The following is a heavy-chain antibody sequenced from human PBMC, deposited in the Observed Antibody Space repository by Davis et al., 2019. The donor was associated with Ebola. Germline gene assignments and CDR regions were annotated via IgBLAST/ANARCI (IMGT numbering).Heavy chain of an antibody. CDR2: IYPGDSDT. J-gene: IGHJ4*02. D-gene: IGHD4/OR15-4a*01. Sequence: GESLKISCKGSGYSFTSYWIGWVRQMPGKGLEWMGIIYPGDSDTRYSPSFQGQVTISADKSITTAYMELSSLRSEDTAVYYCAAADYGYWGQETLVTVSS. V-gene: IGHV5-51*01. CDR3: AAADYGY. CDR1: GYSFTSYW.